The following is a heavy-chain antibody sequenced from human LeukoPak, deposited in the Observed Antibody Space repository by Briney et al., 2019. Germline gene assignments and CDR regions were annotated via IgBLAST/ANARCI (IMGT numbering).Heavy chain of an antibody. Sequence: GASVKVSCKASGYTFTTYAMHWMRQAPGQRLEWMGWTNAGNGNTKYSQKFQGRVTITRDTSASTAYMELSSLRSEDTAVYYCARGGGSYDFDYWGRGILVTVSS. CDR2: TNAGNGNT. CDR3: ARGGGSYDFDY. CDR1: GYTFTTYA. V-gene: IGHV1-3*01. D-gene: IGHD1-26*01. J-gene: IGHJ4*02.